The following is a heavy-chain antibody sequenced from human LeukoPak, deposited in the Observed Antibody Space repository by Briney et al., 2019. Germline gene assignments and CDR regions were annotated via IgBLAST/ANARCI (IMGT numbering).Heavy chain of an antibody. CDR1: SGSLCNSY. Sequence: SETLSLTCTVSSGSLCNSYWTWLRQPPGKKLEWIGYISYSGITNRNPSLKSRVSFSLDSSKNQISLTLTSVTAADTAVYFSAKLLLDYSNDDGNFGGPHLPDWGQGTLVTVSS. J-gene: IGHJ4*02. D-gene: IGHD3-10*01. CDR3: AKLLLDYSNDDGNFGGPHLPD. CDR2: ISYSGIT. V-gene: IGHV4-59*03.